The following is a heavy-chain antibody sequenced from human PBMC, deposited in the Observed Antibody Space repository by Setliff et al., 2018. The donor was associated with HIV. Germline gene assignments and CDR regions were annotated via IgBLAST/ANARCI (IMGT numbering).Heavy chain of an antibody. CDR2: SNHSGST. Sequence: SETLSLTCAVYGGSFSCFYWSWIRQPPGKGLEWIGESNHSGSTTYNPSLKSRVTISVDTSKNHFSLKLSSVTAADTAVYYCANFLPDTAAAGPRFDYWGQGTLVTVSS. D-gene: IGHD6-13*01. CDR1: GGSFSCFY. CDR3: ANFLPDTAAAGPRFDY. J-gene: IGHJ4*02. V-gene: IGHV4-34*01.